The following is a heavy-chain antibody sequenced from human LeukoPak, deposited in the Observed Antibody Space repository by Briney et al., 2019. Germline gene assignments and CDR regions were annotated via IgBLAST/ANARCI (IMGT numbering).Heavy chain of an antibody. V-gene: IGHV5-51*01. J-gene: IGHJ4*02. D-gene: IGHD4-17*01. CDR2: VYPDDSDT. CDR3: ARAYGATEFFEY. CDR1: GYKFSNYW. Sequence: TGESLKISCQGSGYKFSNYWVGWVRQMPGKGLEWLGIVYPDDSDTRYSPPFQGQVTISADKSISTAYLQWNTLKASDTAMYYCARAYGATEFFEYWGQGTRVTVSS.